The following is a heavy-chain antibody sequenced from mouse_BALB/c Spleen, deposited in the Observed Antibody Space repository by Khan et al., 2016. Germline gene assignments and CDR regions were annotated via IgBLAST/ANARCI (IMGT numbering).Heavy chain of an antibody. CDR2: INPTGGYT. Sequence: QVQLKQSGAELARPGASVKMSCKASGYTLTSYTLHWVKQRPGQGLDWIGYINPTGGYTNYNQIFKDKATLTADKSSSTAYMQLSSLTSEDSAVYYCARGDYWGQGTTLTVSS. J-gene: IGHJ2*01. CDR1: GYTLTSYT. CDR3: ARGDY. V-gene: IGHV1-4*01.